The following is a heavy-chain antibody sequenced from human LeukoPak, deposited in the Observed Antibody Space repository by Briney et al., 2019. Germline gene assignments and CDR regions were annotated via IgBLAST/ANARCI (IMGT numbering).Heavy chain of an antibody. CDR2: IHPKSGGT. CDR1: GYTFTGYY. V-gene: IGHV1-2*02. CDR3: ARDREYCSSSSCYASYRFDY. D-gene: IGHD2-2*01. Sequence: ASVKVSCKASGYTFTGYYMHWVRQAPGQGLEWMGWIHPKSGGTNYAQKFQGRVTMTRDTSISTAYMEVSSLRSDATAVYFRARDREYCSSSSCYASYRFDYWGQGTLVTVSS. J-gene: IGHJ4*02.